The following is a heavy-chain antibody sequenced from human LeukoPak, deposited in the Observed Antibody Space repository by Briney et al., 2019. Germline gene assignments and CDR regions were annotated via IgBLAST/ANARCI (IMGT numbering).Heavy chain of an antibody. V-gene: IGHV3-33*06. CDR3: AKAYSGYDYSFDN. D-gene: IGHD5-12*01. CDR1: GFTFSSYG. Sequence: GRSLRLSCAASGFTFSSYGMHWVRQAPGKGLEWVAVIWYDGTNEYYADSVKGRFTISRDNSKNTLDLQMNSLRAEDTAVYYCAKAYSGYDYSFDNWGQGTLATVPS. J-gene: IGHJ4*02. CDR2: IWYDGTNE.